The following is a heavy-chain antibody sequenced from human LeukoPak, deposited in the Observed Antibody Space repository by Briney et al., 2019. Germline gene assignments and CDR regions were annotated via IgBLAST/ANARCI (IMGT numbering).Heavy chain of an antibody. CDR2: ISAYNGNT. CDR1: GYTFTSYG. CDR3: ARGYYYDSSGYLRFDY. D-gene: IGHD3-22*01. J-gene: IGHJ4*02. V-gene: IGHV1-18*01. Sequence: ASVKVSFKASGYTFTSYGISWVRQAPGQGLEWMGWISAYNGNTNYAQKLQGRVTMTTDTSTSTAYMELRSLRSDDTAVYYCARGYYYDSSGYLRFDYWGQGTLVTVSS.